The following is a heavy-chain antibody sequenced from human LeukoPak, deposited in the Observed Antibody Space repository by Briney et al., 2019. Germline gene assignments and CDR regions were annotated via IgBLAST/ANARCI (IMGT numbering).Heavy chain of an antibody. CDR3: ARGGARKVRGVRHWFDP. J-gene: IGHJ5*02. Sequence: ASVKVSCKASGYTFTGYYMHWVRQAPGQGLEWMGWINPNSGGTNYAQKFQGRVTMTRDTSISTAYMELSRLRSDDTAVYYCARGGARKVRGVRHWFDPWGQGTLVTVSS. D-gene: IGHD3-10*01. V-gene: IGHV1-2*02. CDR2: INPNSGGT. CDR1: GYTFTGYY.